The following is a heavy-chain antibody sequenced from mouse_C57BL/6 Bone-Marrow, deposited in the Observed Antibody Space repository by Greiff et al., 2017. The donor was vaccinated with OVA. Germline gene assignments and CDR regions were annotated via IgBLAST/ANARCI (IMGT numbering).Heavy chain of an antibody. CDR1: GYTFTSYW. V-gene: IGHV1-50*01. J-gene: IGHJ1*03. Sequence: VQLQQPGAELVKPGASVKLSCKASGYTFTSYWMQWVKQRPGQGLEWIGEIDPSDSYTNYNQKFKGKATLTGDTSSSTAYMQLSSLTSEDSAVYYCARRGYYGSRDFGVWGTGTTVTVSS. CDR3: ARRGYYGSRDFGV. CDR2: IDPSDSYT. D-gene: IGHD1-1*01.